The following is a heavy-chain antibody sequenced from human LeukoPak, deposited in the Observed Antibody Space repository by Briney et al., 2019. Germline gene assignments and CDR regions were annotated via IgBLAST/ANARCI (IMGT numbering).Heavy chain of an antibody. CDR3: ARGVYSNYDY. CDR2: INHSGST. Sequence: SETLSLTCAVYGGSFSGYYWSWIPQPPGKGLEWIGEINHSGSTNYNPSLKSRFTISVDTSKNQFSLKLSSVTAADTAVYYCARGVYSNYDYWGQGTLVTVSS. CDR1: GGSFSGYY. J-gene: IGHJ4*02. D-gene: IGHD4-11*01. V-gene: IGHV4-34*01.